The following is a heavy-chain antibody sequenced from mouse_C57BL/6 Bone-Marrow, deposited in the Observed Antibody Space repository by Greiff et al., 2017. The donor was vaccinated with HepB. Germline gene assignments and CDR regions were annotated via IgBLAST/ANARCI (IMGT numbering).Heavy chain of an antibody. Sequence: DVMLVESGEGLVKPGGSLKLSCAASGFTFSSYAMSWVRQTPEKRLEWVAYISSGGDYIYYADTVKGRFTISRDNARNTLYLQMSSLKSEDTAMYYCTRDRYYLWFAYWGQGTLVTVSA. J-gene: IGHJ3*01. CDR3: TRDRYYLWFAY. D-gene: IGHD2-14*01. V-gene: IGHV5-9-1*02. CDR1: GFTFSSYA. CDR2: ISSGGDYI.